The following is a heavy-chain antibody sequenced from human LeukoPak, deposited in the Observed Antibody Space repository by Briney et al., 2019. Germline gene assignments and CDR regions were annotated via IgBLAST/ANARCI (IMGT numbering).Heavy chain of an antibody. D-gene: IGHD3-9*01. V-gene: IGHV3-74*01. CDR2: INSDASIT. Sequence: GGPLRLSCAASGFTFNIHWMHWVRQAPGKGLVWVSRINSDASITNYADSVKGRFTISRDNSKNTLYLQMNSLRAEDTAVYYCAKGVYDILTGLDYWGQGTLVTVSS. J-gene: IGHJ4*02. CDR1: GFTFNIHW. CDR3: AKGVYDILTGLDY.